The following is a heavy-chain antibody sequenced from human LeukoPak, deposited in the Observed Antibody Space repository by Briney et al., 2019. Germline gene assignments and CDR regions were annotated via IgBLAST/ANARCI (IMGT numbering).Heavy chain of an antibody. J-gene: IGHJ4*02. Sequence: ASVKVSCKASGYTFTGYYMHWVRQAPGQGLEWMGWISAYNGYTNYAQKLQGRVTMTTDTSTSTAYMELRSLRSDDTAMYYCARKPPSGSYYDDYWGQGTLVTVSS. CDR1: GYTFTGYY. CDR3: ARKPPSGSYYDDY. CDR2: ISAYNGYT. D-gene: IGHD1-26*01. V-gene: IGHV1-18*04.